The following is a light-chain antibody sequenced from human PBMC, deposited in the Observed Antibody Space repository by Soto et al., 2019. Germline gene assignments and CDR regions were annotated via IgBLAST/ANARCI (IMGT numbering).Light chain of an antibody. CDR2: GAS. CDR1: QRVSSSY. Sequence: EIVLTQSPGTLPLSPGERATLSCRASQRVSSSYLAWYQQKSGQAPRLLTYGASSRATGIPDRFSGSGSRTDFTITISRLEPEDFAVYYCQEYGSSPGTLGGGNKVEIK. J-gene: IGKJ4*01. V-gene: IGKV3-20*01. CDR3: QEYGSSPGT.